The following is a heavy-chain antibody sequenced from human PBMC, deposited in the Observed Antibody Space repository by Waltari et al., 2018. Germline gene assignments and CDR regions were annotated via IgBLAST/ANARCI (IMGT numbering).Heavy chain of an antibody. Sequence: EVQLVESGGGLVNPGGSLRLSCAASGLPFRGYSMTWVRQAPGKGLEWVSSISSADYSLDADSMKGRFIISRDNAKNSLYLQMNGLSGEDTAVYYCARVIVYSDSPVCDFWGQGTLVIVSS. D-gene: IGHD2-21*01. CDR2: ISSADYS. J-gene: IGHJ4*01. CDR1: GLPFRGYS. CDR3: ARVIVYSDSPVCDF. V-gene: IGHV3-21*01.